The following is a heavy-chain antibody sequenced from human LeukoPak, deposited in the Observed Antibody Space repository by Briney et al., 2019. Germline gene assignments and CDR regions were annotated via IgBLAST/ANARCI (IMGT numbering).Heavy chain of an antibody. CDR1: GLTVSRNY. CDR3: AREALTNSRLPYGMDV. Sequence: SGGSLRHSCAASGLTVSRNYMGWVRQAPGKGLEWVSVFYSDGSIYVADSVKGRFTISKDTSKNTVYLQMNSLRVEDTAVYYCAREALTNSRLPYGMDVWGQGTTVTVSS. D-gene: IGHD1-14*01. V-gene: IGHV3-53*01. CDR2: FYSDGSI. J-gene: IGHJ6*02.